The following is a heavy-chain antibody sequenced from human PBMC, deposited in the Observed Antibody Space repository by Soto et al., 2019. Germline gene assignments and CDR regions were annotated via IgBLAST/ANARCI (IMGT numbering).Heavy chain of an antibody. D-gene: IGHD7-27*01. CDR2: IITYNGNT. CDR3: ATTSTVDSAFDI. Sequence: QVQLVQSGGEVKKPGASVKVSCKASGYTFTSHGINCVRQAPGQGLEWMGRIITYNGNTNYAQKLQGRVTMTTDTSTSTAYMELRSLRSDDKAVYYCATTSTVDSAFDIWGQGTMVTVSS. V-gene: IGHV1-18*01. J-gene: IGHJ3*02. CDR1: GYTFTSHG.